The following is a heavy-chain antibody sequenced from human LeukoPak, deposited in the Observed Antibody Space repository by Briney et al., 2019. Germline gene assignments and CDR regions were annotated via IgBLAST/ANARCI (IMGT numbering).Heavy chain of an antibody. D-gene: IGHD3-10*01. CDR1: GFTFSNAW. V-gene: IGHV3-15*01. CDR2: IKSKTDGGTT. CDR3: TTGARYYGSGSYYNVHYYYMDV. J-gene: IGHJ6*03. Sequence: PGGSLRLSCAASGFTFSNAWMSWVRQAPGKGLEWVGRIKSKTDGGTTDYAAPVKGRFTISRDDSKNTLYLQMNSLKTEDTAVYYCTTGARYYGSGSYYNVHYYYMDVWGKGTTVTVSS.